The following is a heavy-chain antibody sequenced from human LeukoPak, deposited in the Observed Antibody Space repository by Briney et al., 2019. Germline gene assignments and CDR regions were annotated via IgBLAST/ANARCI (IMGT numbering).Heavy chain of an antibody. V-gene: IGHV3-23*01. Sequence: SGGSLRLSCAASGFTFASYGMSWVRQAPGKGLEWVSAISCRDDNTYYADSVKGRFTISRDNSKNTLYLQMNSLRAEDTAVYYCAKRSDYSGNWNYFDYWGQGTPVTVSA. CDR1: GFTFASYG. CDR3: AKRSDYSGNWNYFDY. D-gene: IGHD4-23*01. CDR2: ISCRDDNT. J-gene: IGHJ4*02.